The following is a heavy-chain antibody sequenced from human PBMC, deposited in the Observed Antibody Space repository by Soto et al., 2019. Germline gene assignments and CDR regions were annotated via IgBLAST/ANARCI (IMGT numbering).Heavy chain of an antibody. CDR3: AKPLRVGSLVPASEDYYYYGMDV. V-gene: IGHV3-23*01. J-gene: IGHJ6*02. CDR1: GFTFSSYA. D-gene: IGHD2-2*01. CDR2: ISGSGGST. Sequence: GGSLRLSCPASGFTFSSYAMSWVRQAPGKGREWVSAISGSGGSTCYADSVKGRFTISRDNSKNTLYLQMNSLRAEDTAVYYCAKPLRVGSLVPASEDYYYYGMDVWGQGTTVTVSS.